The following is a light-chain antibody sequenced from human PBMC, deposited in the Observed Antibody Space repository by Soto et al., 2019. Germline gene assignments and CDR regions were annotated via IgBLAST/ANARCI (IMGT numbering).Light chain of an antibody. CDR1: SSNIGNNA. V-gene: IGLV1-36*01. CDR3: AALDDSMNGFYV. CDR2: YDD. J-gene: IGLJ1*01. Sequence: QSVLTQPPSVSEAPRQRVTISCSGSSSNIGNNAVNWYQQLPGKAPKLLIYYDDLLPSGVSDRFSGSKSGTSAYLAISGLQSADEADYYCAALDDSMNGFYVFGHGTQVTVL.